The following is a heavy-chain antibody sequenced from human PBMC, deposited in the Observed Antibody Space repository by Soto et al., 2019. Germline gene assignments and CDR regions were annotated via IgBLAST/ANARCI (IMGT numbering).Heavy chain of an antibody. D-gene: IGHD5-12*01. Sequence: KAPETLSLTCTVSGGSISSYYWSWIRQPPGKGLEWIGYIYYSGSTNYNPSLKSRVTISVDTSKNQFSLKLSSVTAADTAVYYCARGGRDGYNGVLGYWGQGTLVTVSS. J-gene: IGHJ4*02. CDR2: IYYSGST. V-gene: IGHV4-59*01. CDR3: ARGGRDGYNGVLGY. CDR1: GGSISSYY.